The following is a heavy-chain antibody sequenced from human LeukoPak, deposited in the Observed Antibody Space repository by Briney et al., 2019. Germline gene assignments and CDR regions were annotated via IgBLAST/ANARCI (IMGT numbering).Heavy chain of an antibody. J-gene: IGHJ4*02. CDR2: IYTTGTT. CDR1: GGSISSYY. Sequence: SETLSLTCTVSGGSISSYYWSWIRQPAGKGLEWIGRIYTTGTTNNNPSLKSRVYMSVDTSKNQFSLKLSSVTAADTAVYYCARQGPLVLYYFDYWGQGALVTVSS. D-gene: IGHD5/OR15-5a*01. V-gene: IGHV4-4*07. CDR3: ARQGPLVLYYFDY.